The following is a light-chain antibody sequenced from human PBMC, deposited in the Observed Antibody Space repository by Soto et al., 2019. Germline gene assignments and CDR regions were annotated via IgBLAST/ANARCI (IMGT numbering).Light chain of an antibody. CDR1: SSNIGAGYG. J-gene: IGLJ3*02. CDR2: GNN. Sequence: QSVLTQPPSVSGAPGQRVTFSCTGSSSNIGAGYGVHWYQQAPGAVPKLINYGNNNRPSGVPDRIAGTKSGTSVTLAITVLQADEEAYYYGQSYDNNLNGGVFGGGTKLTVL. CDR3: QSYDNNLNGGV. V-gene: IGLV1-40*01.